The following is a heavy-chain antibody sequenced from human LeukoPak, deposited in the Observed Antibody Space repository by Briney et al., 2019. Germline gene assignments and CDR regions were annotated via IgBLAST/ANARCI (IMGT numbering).Heavy chain of an antibody. V-gene: IGHV1-69*13. CDR3: ARGDTRGYSYGWPTAYDD. CDR2: IIAIFGTA. J-gene: IGHJ4*02. D-gene: IGHD5-18*01. CDR1: GGTFSSYA. Sequence: ASVRGSCTASGGTFSSYAISWGRQAPGQGLEWMGGIIAIFGTANYAQKIQGRVTITADASTSTAYMALSSLRSEDTAVYYCARGDTRGYSYGWPTAYDDWGQGTLVTVSS.